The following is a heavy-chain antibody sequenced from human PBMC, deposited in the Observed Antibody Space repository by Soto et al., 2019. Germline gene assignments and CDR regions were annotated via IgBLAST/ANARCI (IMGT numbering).Heavy chain of an antibody. V-gene: IGHV1-8*02. CDR2: MNPGSGKT. CDR3: ARMASAGTLNWFDP. Sequence: QGQLVQSGVEVKEPGASVRVSCKASGYTFINFDISWVRQAAGQGLEWLGWMNPGSGKTGYASKFQGRVAMTRDASTGTSHLELSSLTSDDTAVYYCARMASAGTLNWFDPWGQGTLVTVSS. CDR1: GYTFINFD. D-gene: IGHD6-13*01. J-gene: IGHJ5*02.